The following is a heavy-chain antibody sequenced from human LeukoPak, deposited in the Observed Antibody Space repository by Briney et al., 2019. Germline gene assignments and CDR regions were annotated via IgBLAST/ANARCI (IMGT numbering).Heavy chain of an antibody. D-gene: IGHD3-16*02. CDR2: ISAYNGNT. J-gene: IGHJ4*02. CDR1: GYTFTSYG. V-gene: IGHV1-18*01. CDR3: ARVRSITFGGVIAPDY. Sequence: ASVKVSCKASGYTFTSYGISWVGQAPGQGLEWMGWISAYNGNTNYAQKLQGRVTMTTDTSTSTAYMELRSLRSDDTAVYYRARVRSITFGGVIAPDYWGQGTLVTVSS.